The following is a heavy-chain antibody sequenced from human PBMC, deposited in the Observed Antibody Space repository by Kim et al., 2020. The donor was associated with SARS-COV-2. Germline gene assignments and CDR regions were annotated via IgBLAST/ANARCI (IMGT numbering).Heavy chain of an antibody. CDR1: GFSLFSRGMC. J-gene: IGHJ6*03. V-gene: IGHV2-70*11. Sequence: SGPTLVNPTQTLTLTCTFSGFSLFSRGMCVTWIRRPPGKALEWLARIDWDDDKYYNASLRTRLTISKDSSRNQVVLSMTNMDPVDTATYYCVHLRGPGTTACQSLLHYMVAWGQGTTVTVS. CDR3: VHLRGPGTTACQSLLHYMVA. CDR2: IDWDDDK. D-gene: IGHD1-7*01.